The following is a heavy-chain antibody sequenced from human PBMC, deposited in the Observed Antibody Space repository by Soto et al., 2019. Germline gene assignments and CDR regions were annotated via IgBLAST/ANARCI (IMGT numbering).Heavy chain of an antibody. J-gene: IGHJ4*02. D-gene: IGHD3-16*02. V-gene: IGHV4-31*11. CDR1: GASISSDAYY. CDR3: ARYRFSDTWSKFDY. Sequence: SETLSLTCAVSGASISSDAYYWSWIRRHPGKGLEWIGYISYSGSTYYNPSLKSRVTISVDTSKNQFSLKLTSVTAADTAVYYCARYRFSDTWSKFDYWGQGTLVTVSS. CDR2: ISYSGST.